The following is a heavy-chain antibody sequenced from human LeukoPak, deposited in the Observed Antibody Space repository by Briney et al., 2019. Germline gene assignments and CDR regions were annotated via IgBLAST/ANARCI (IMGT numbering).Heavy chain of an antibody. J-gene: IGHJ3*02. Sequence: GGSLRLSCAASGFTFSSYEMNWVRQAPGKGLEWVSSISSSSSYIYYADSVKGRFTISRDNAKNSLYLQMNSLRAEDTAVYYCARVPMVGATRGAFDIWGQGTMVTVSS. CDR2: ISSSSSYI. V-gene: IGHV3-21*01. D-gene: IGHD1-26*01. CDR3: ARVPMVGATRGAFDI. CDR1: GFTFSSYE.